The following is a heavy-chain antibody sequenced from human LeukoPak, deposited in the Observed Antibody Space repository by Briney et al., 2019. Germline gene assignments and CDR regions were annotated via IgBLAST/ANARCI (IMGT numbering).Heavy chain of an antibody. CDR1: GGTFSSYA. CDR2: IIPIFGTA. D-gene: IGHD2-8*01. Sequence: ASVKVSCTASGGTFSSYAISWVRQAPGQGLEWMGRIIPIFGTANYAQKFQGRVTITTDESTSTAYMELSSLRSEDTAVYYCARDDPNECTNGVCYSRFDYWGQGTLVTVSS. CDR3: ARDDPNECTNGVCYSRFDY. V-gene: IGHV1-69*05. J-gene: IGHJ4*02.